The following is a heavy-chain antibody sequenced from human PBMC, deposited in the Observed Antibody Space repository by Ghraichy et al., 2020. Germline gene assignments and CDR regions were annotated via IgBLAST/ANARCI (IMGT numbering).Heavy chain of an antibody. CDR3: AKDRKLPGAYDSSGYYLNAFDI. CDR2: ISGSGGST. V-gene: IGHV3-23*01. Sequence: GGSLRLSCAASGFTFSSYAMSWVRQAPGKGLEWVSAISGSGGSTYYADSVKGRFTISRDNSKNTLYLQMNSLRAEDTAVYYCAKDRKLPGAYDSSGYYLNAFDIWGQGTMVTVSS. CDR1: GFTFSSYA. D-gene: IGHD3-22*01. J-gene: IGHJ3*02.